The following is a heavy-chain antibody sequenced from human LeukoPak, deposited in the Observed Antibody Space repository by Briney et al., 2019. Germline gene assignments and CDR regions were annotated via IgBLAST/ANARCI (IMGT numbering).Heavy chain of an antibody. CDR3: ARTAPGYCSSTSCSNAFDI. V-gene: IGHV4-61*02. CDR2: IYTSGST. J-gene: IGHJ3*02. D-gene: IGHD2-2*01. Sequence: SETLSLTCTVSGGSISSGSYYWSWIRQPAGKGLEWIGRIYTSGSTNYNPSLKSRVTISVDTSKNQFSLKLSSVTAADTAVYYCARTAPGYCSSTSCSNAFDIWGQGTMVTVSS. CDR1: GGSISSGSYY.